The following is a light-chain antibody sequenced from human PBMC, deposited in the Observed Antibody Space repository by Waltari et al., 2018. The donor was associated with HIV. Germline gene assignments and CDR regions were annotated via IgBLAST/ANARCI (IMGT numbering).Light chain of an antibody. J-gene: IGLJ1*01. Sequence: QSALTQPASVSGSPGQSITISCTGTSGAVGAYNYVSWYQQHPNKAPKLMIYDVTTRPSGVSIRFSGSKSGNTASLTLSGLQAEDEADYYCCSYAGDTTFVFGTGTKVTVL. CDR1: SGAVGAYNY. CDR2: DVT. V-gene: IGLV2-23*02. CDR3: CSYAGDTTFV.